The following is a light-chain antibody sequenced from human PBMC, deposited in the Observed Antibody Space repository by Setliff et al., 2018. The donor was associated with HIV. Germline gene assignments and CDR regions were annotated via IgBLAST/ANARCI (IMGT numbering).Light chain of an antibody. CDR2: RVS. Sequence: QSALTQPASASGSPGQSITISCTGTSSDIGGYNYVSWYQQYPGKAPKFIIYRVSDRPSGISNRFSGSKSGNTASLTISGLQAEDEGDYYCSSYTSSDTYVFGTGTKVTVL. V-gene: IGLV2-14*01. J-gene: IGLJ1*01. CDR3: SSYTSSDTYV. CDR1: SSDIGGYNY.